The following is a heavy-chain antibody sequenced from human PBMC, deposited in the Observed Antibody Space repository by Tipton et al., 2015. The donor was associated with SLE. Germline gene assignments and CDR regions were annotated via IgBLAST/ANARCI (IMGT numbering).Heavy chain of an antibody. CDR1: GGSISSHY. CDR3: ARDRGLPSPFY. D-gene: IGHD3-10*01. Sequence: TLSLTCTVSGGSISSHYWSWIRQPPGKGLEWIGYIYYSGSTNYNPSLKSRVTISVDTSKNHFSLKLSSVTAADTAVYYCARDRGLPSPFYLGQGTLVTVSS. CDR2: IYYSGST. V-gene: IGHV4-59*11. J-gene: IGHJ4*02.